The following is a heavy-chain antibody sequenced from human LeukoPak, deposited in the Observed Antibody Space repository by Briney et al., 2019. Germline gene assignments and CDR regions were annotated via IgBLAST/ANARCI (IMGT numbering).Heavy chain of an antibody. CDR2: INQDGSDT. V-gene: IGHV3-7*01. D-gene: IGHD2-15*01. Sequence: PGGSLRLSCAASGFTFSTYWMTWVRQAPGKGLEWVANINQDGSDTYYVGSVKGRFTISRDNAKNSLSLQMSSLRAEDTAVYYCTRGYCSGGYCTRGHCGGGSCTSAVDYWGQGTLVTVSS. CDR1: GFTFSTYW. CDR3: TRGYCSGGYCTRGHCGGGSCTSAVDY. J-gene: IGHJ4*02.